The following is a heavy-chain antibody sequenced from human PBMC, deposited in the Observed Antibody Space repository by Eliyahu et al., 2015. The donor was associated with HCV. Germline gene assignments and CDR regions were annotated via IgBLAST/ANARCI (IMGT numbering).Heavy chain of an antibody. D-gene: IGHD3-3*01. Sequence: QVQLQQWGAGLLKPSETLSLTCAXYGGSFSGXYWSWIRXPPGKGLEWIGEINHSGSTNYNPSLKSRVTISVDTSKNQFSLKLSSVTAADTAVYYCARGRQYYDFWIHRIGWFDPWGQGTLVTVSS. CDR1: GGSFSGXY. V-gene: IGHV4-34*01. CDR3: ARGRQYYDFWIHRIGWFDP. CDR2: INHSGST. J-gene: IGHJ5*02.